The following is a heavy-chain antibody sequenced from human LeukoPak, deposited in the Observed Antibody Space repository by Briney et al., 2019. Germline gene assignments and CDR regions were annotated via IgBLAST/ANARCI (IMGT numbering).Heavy chain of an antibody. CDR1: GGSITSYY. D-gene: IGHD4-17*01. CDR3: ARGGATTVTDHWYNWFDP. J-gene: IGHJ5*02. V-gene: IGHV4-59*08. Sequence: PSETLSPTCTVSGGSITSYYWSWIRQPPGKGLEWIGYIYYSGSTYYNPSLKSRVTISVDTSKNQFSLKLSSVTAADTAVYYCARGGATTVTDHWYNWFDPWGQGTLVTVSS. CDR2: IYYSGST.